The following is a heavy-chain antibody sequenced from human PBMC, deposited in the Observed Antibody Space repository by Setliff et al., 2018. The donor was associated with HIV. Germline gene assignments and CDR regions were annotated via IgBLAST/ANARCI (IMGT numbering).Heavy chain of an antibody. CDR2: VYYSGTT. J-gene: IGHJ5*02. CDR3: ARGSLITAHYSSGWYWFDP. D-gene: IGHD6-19*01. CDR1: GGSISSSSYY. Sequence: SETLSLTCTVSGGSISSSSYYWGWVRQPPGKGLEWIGSVYYSGTTYYNPSLTSRVTISVDTSKNQFSLNLNSVTAADAAVYYCARGSLITAHYSSGWYWFDPWGQGTLVTVSS. V-gene: IGHV4-39*07.